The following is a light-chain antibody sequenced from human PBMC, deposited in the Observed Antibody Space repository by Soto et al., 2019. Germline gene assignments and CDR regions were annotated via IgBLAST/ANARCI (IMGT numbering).Light chain of an antibody. CDR1: QSVSNNY. V-gene: IGKV3-20*01. J-gene: IGKJ1*01. CDR3: QQYGSSAT. Sequence: EIVLTQSPCTLSLSPGERATLSCRASQSVSNNYLAWYQQKPGHAPSLLIYGASNRATGIPDRLSGSGSGTDFTLTISRLEPEDFAVYYCQQYGSSATFGQGTKVDIK. CDR2: GAS.